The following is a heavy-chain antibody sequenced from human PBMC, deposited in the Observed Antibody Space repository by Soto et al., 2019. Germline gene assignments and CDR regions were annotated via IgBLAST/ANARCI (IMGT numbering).Heavy chain of an antibody. CDR1: GGSISSSSYC. CDR2: IYYCGSS. D-gene: IGHD3-9*01. CDR3: ARQRVLRYFDWPLHLEY. V-gene: IGHV4-39*01. J-gene: IGHJ4*02. Sequence: QLQLQESGPGLVKPSETLSLTCTVSGGSISSSSYCWGWIRQPPGKGQEWIGSIYYCGSSYYNPSLKSRVTISLYTSKNQFSLKLSSVTAADSAVYYCARQRVLRYFDWPLHLEYWGQGTLVTVSS.